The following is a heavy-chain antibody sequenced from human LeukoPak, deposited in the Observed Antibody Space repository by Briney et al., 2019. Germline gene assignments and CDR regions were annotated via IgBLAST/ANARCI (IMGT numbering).Heavy chain of an antibody. V-gene: IGHV1-18*01. J-gene: IGHJ4*02. CDR1: GYTFTSYG. CDR2: TSAYNGNT. CDR3: ARAGYCSSTSCYFGEGLNDY. D-gene: IGHD2-2*01. Sequence: ASVKVSCKASGYTFTSYGISWVRQAPGQGLEWMGWTSAYNGNTNYAQKLQGRVTMTTDTSTSTAYMELRSLRSDDTAVYYCARAGYCSSTSCYFGEGLNDYWGQGTLVTVSS.